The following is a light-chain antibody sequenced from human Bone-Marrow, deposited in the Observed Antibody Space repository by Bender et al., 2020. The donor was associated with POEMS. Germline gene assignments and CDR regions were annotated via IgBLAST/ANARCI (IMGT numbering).Light chain of an antibody. V-gene: IGLV1-44*01. CDR1: SSNIGAHA. Sequence: QSVLTQPPSASGTPGQRVTISCSGGSSNIGAHAVNWYQHLPGTTPKLLIYSSHRRPSEVPDRFSGSRSGTSASLAISGLQSEDEADYYCAGWDDSLNGWVFDGGTELSVL. CDR2: SSH. J-gene: IGLJ3*02. CDR3: AGWDDSLNGWV.